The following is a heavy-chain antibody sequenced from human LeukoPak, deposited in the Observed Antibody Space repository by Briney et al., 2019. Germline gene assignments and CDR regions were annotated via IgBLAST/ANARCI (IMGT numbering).Heavy chain of an antibody. CDR1: GFTFSSYG. V-gene: IGHV3-33*01. CDR2: IWYDGSKK. CDR3: AREGPHCSSTSCYPAFDY. D-gene: IGHD2-2*01. Sequence: GGSLRLSCAASGFTFSSYGFHWVRQAPGKGLEWVAVIWYDGSKKYYADSVKGRFTISKDNSKNTLYLQMNSLRAEDTAVYYCAREGPHCSSTSCYPAFDYWGQGTLVTVSS. J-gene: IGHJ4*02.